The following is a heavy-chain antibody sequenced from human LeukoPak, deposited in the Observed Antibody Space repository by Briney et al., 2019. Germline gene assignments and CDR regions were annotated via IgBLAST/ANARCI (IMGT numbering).Heavy chain of an antibody. CDR3: ARDSDSGSYSGANLDYYYYMDV. J-gene: IGHJ6*03. Sequence: SETLSLTCTVSGGSISSYYWSWIRQSAGKGLEWIGRIYTSGSTNYNPSLKSRVTISVDKSKNQFSLKLSSVTAADTAVYYCARDSDSGSYSGANLDYYYYMDVWGKGTTVTVSS. V-gene: IGHV4-4*07. D-gene: IGHD1-26*01. CDR1: GGSISSYY. CDR2: IYTSGST.